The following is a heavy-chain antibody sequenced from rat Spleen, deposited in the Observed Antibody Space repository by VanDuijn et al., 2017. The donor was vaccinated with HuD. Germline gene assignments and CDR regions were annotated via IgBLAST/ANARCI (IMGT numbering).Heavy chain of an antibody. J-gene: IGHJ4*01. CDR2: ISPTGGRT. V-gene: IGHV5-19*01. D-gene: IGHD1-12*02. CDR1: GFTFSNYG. CDR3: ATDGYYDGTYYSVYVMDA. Sequence: EVQLVESGGGLVQPGRSLKLSCAASGFTFSNYGMHWIRQAPTKGLEWVASISPTGGRTNYRDSVKGRFTISRDSAKSTLYLQMDSLRSEDTATYYCATDGYYDGTYYSVYVMDAWGQGASVTVS.